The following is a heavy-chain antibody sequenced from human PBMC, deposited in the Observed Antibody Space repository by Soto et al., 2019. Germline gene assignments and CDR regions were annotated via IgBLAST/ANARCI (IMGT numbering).Heavy chain of an antibody. D-gene: IGHD3-3*01. CDR1: CGSISSYY. CDR3: ARGKYYDFWSGRDYYYYYYMDV. Sequence: PSETLSLTCTVSCGSISSYYWSWIRQPPGKGLEWIGYIYYSGSTNYNPSLKSRVTISVDTSKNQFSLKLSSVTAADTAVYYCARGKYYDFWSGRDYYYYYYMDVWGKGTTVTVSS. CDR2: IYYSGST. J-gene: IGHJ6*03. V-gene: IGHV4-59*01.